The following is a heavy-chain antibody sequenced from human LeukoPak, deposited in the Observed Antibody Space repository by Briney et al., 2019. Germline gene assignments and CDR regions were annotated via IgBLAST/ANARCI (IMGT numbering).Heavy chain of an antibody. CDR3: ARVDYYDSLNAFDI. CDR1: GFTFNNYA. CDR2: ISYDGSDK. Sequence: GGSLRLSCAASGFTFNNYAIHWVRQAPGKGLEWVALISYDGSDKYYADSVKGRFTISRDNSKNTLYLQMNSLRAEDTAVYYCARVDYYDSLNAFDIWGQGTMVTVSS. V-gene: IGHV3-30-3*01. D-gene: IGHD3-22*01. J-gene: IGHJ3*02.